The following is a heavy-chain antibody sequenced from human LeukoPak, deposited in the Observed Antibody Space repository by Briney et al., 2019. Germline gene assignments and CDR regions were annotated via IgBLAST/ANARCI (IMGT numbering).Heavy chain of an antibody. D-gene: IGHD6-19*01. V-gene: IGHV3-23*01. J-gene: IGHJ5*02. Sequence: GGSLRLSCTASGFTFSSYAMSWVRQAPGKGLEWVSAISGSGGSTYYADSVKGRFTISRDNSKNTLYLQMNSLRAEDTAVYYCAKDQDSSGFNWFDPWGQGTLVTVSS. CDR3: AKDQDSSGFNWFDP. CDR1: GFTFSSYA. CDR2: ISGSGGST.